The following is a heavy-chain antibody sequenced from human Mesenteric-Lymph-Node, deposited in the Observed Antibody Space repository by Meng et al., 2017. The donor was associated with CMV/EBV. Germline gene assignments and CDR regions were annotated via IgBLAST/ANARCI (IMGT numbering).Heavy chain of an antibody. Sequence: GESLKISCAASGFTFSSYAMHWVRQAPGKGLEWVAVISYDGSNKYYADSVKGRFTISRDNSKNTLYLQMNSLRAEGTAVYYCAREVRVYSGSYSSNYYGMDVWGQGTTVTVSS. D-gene: IGHD1-26*01. CDR1: GFTFSSYA. CDR2: ISYDGSNK. CDR3: AREVRVYSGSYSSNYYGMDV. V-gene: IGHV3-30-3*01. J-gene: IGHJ6*02.